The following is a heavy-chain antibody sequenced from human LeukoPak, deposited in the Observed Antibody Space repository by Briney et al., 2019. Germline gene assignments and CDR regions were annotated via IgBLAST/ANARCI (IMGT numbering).Heavy chain of an antibody. CDR1: GGSFSGYY. J-gene: IGHJ4*02. CDR3: AKNGLGFDYYDSSGYYPAVDY. D-gene: IGHD3-22*01. Sequence: SETLSLTCAVYGGSFSGYYWSWIRQPPGKGLEWIGEINHSGSTNYNPSLKSRVTISVDTSKNQFSLKLSSVTAADTAVYYCAKNGLGFDYYDSSGYYPAVDYWGQGTLATVSS. CDR2: INHSGST. V-gene: IGHV4-34*01.